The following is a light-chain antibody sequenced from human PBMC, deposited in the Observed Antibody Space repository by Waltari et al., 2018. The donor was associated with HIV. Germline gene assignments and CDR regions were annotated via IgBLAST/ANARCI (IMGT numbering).Light chain of an antibody. V-gene: IGLV2-23*02. CDR2: EVT. J-gene: IGLJ1*01. Sequence: QSALTQPASVSGSPGQSITISCPGTSSHVGSDDLVSWYQQHPGEAPKLIIYEVTKRPSGVSNRFAGSKSGNTASLTIAGLQAEDEADYYCCSCPRSGIRYVFGTGTKVTVL. CDR3: CSCPRSGIRYV. CDR1: SSHVGSDDL.